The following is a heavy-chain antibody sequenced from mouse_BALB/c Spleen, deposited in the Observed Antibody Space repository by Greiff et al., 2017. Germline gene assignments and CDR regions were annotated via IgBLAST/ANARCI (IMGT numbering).Heavy chain of an antibody. D-gene: IGHD2-12*01. CDR3: ARDDDGGAMDY. V-gene: IGHV2-9*02. J-gene: IGHJ4*01. CDR2: IWAGGST. CDR1: GFSLTSYG. Sequence: VQRVESGPGLVAPSQSLSITCTVSGFSLTSYGVHWVRQPPGKGLEWLGVIWAGGSTNYNSALMSRLSISKDNSKSQVFLKMNSLQTDDTAMYYCARDDDGGAMDYWGQGTSVTVSS.